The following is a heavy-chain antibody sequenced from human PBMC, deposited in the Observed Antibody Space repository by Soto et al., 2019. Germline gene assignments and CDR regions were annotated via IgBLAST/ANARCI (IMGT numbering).Heavy chain of an antibody. J-gene: IGHJ6*02. CDR3: GKAARAYYDFWLDYYYGMDV. D-gene: IGHD3-3*01. V-gene: IGHV3-30*18. CDR2: ISYDGSNK. CDR1: GFTFSSYG. Sequence: GGSLRLSCAASGFTFSSYGMHWVRQAPGEGLEWVAVISYDGSNKYYADSVKGRFTISRDNSKNTLYLQMNSLRAEDTAVYYWGKAARAYYDFWLDYYYGMDVWGQGTTVTVSS.